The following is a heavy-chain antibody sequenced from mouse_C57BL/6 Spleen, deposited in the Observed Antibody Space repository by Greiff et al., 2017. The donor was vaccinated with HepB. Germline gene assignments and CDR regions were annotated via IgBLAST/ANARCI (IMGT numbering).Heavy chain of an antibody. J-gene: IGHJ2*01. CDR3: SYSNYLYYFDY. Sequence: VQLQQSGPELVKPGASVKMSCKASGYTFTDYNMHWVKQSHGKSLEWIGYINPNNGGTSYNQKFKGKATLTVNKSSSTAYMELRSLTSEDSAVYYCSYSNYLYYFDYWGQGTTLTVSS. CDR2: INPNNGGT. V-gene: IGHV1-22*01. CDR1: GYTFTDYN. D-gene: IGHD2-5*01.